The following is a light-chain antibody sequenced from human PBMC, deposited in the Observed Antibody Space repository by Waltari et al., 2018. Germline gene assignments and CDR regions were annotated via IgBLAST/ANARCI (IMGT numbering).Light chain of an antibody. CDR1: SSDVGSYNL. Sequence: QSALTQPASVSGSPGQSITISCTATSSDVGSYNLVSWYQQHPGKAPKLVIYEVTKRPSGFSTCFSGFKSGNTASLTISGLQAEEEADYCCCSYAGSSTWVFGGGTKLTVL. CDR3: CSYAGSSTWV. V-gene: IGLV2-23*02. CDR2: EVT. J-gene: IGLJ3*02.